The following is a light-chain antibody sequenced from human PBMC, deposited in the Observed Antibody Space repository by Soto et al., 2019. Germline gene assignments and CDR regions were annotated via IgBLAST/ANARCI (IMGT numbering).Light chain of an antibody. CDR3: QQRSNWPIT. V-gene: IGKV3-11*01. CDR1: QSVGTS. CDR2: GAS. J-gene: IGKJ5*01. Sequence: LTQSPVALCLFTGERGPLSCLASQSVGTSLAWDQQKPGQAPRLLIYGASNRATGIPARFSGSGSGTDFTLTISSLEPEDFAVYYCQQRSNWPITFGQGTLLEIK.